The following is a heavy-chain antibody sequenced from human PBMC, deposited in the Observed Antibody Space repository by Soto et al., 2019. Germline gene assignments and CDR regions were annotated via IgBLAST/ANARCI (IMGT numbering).Heavy chain of an antibody. D-gene: IGHD3-22*01. Sequence: SETLSLTCTVSGGSISSSSYYWGWIRQPPGKGLEWIGSIDYSGSTYYNPSLKSRVTISVDTSKNQFSLKLNSVTAADTAVYYCARRDYDSSGYWPFYWSDPWGQGTLVTVSS. J-gene: IGHJ5*02. CDR3: ARRDYDSSGYWPFYWSDP. CDR1: GGSISSSSYY. V-gene: IGHV4-39*01. CDR2: IDYSGST.